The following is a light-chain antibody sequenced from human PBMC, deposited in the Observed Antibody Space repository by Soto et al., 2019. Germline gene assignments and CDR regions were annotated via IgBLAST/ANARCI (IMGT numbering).Light chain of an antibody. CDR1: QTVNSR. CDR2: HTS. CDR3: QQYGSC. J-gene: IGKJ5*01. V-gene: IGKV3-11*01. Sequence: EIVLTQSPATLSSSPGERATLSCRASQTVNSRLAWYQHKPGQAPRLLIYHTSNRATGIPARFSGSGSGTDFTLTISSLEPEDFAVYYCQQYGSCFGQGTRLEIK.